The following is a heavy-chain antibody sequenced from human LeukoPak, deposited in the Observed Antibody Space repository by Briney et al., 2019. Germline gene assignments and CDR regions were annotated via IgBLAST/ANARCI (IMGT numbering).Heavy chain of an antibody. CDR1: GGSISAYY. Sequence: SETLSLTCSVSGGSISAYYWSWLRPPAGKGLEWIGRVYRTGNTTYNPSLQSRVTISLDTSKNQISLRLRSVTAADTAVYFCARDDFEYSVHYGMDVWGQGTAVTVSS. V-gene: IGHV4-4*07. CDR3: ARDDFEYSVHYGMDV. D-gene: IGHD3-9*01. CDR2: VYRTGNT. J-gene: IGHJ6*02.